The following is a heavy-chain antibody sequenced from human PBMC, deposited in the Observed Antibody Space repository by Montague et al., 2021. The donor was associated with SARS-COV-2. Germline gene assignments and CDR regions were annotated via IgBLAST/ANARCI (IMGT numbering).Heavy chain of an antibody. V-gene: IGHV3-48*03. D-gene: IGHD3-9*01. Sequence: SLRLSCAASGFIFSSYEMNWVRQAPGKGLEWVSYISSSGSTIYYADSVKGRFTISRDNAKNSLYLQMNSLRAEDTAVYYCARVEGWTDYYDILTGYSRNFDYWGQGTLVTVSS. CDR1: GFIFSSYE. CDR3: ARVEGWTDYYDILTGYSRNFDY. J-gene: IGHJ4*02. CDR2: ISSSGSTI.